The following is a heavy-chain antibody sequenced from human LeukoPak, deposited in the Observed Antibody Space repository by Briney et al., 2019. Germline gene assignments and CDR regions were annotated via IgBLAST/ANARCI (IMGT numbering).Heavy chain of an antibody. D-gene: IGHD6-19*01. CDR2: MSPNSGDT. CDR1: GYTFTSYD. J-gene: IGHJ4*02. V-gene: IGHV1-8*01. Sequence: ASVKVSCKASGYTFTSYDINWVRHATGQGLEWMGWMSPNSGDTGYAQKFQGRVTMTRDTSISTAYMELRSLRSDDTAVYYCARDLGQWLVEGDYWGQGTLVTVSS. CDR3: ARDLGQWLVEGDY.